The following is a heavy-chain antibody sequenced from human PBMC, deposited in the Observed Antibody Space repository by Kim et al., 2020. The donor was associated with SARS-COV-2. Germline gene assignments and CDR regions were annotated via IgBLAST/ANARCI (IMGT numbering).Heavy chain of an antibody. Sequence: ASVKVSCKASGYTFTSYGISWVRQAPGQGLEWMGWISAYNGNTNYAQKLQGRVTMTTDTSTSTAYMELRSLRSDDTAVYYCARYRGYCSSTSCSDYYYYGMDVWGQGTTVTVSS. D-gene: IGHD2-2*01. CDR3: ARYRGYCSSTSCSDYYYYGMDV. J-gene: IGHJ6*02. CDR2: ISAYNGNT. V-gene: IGHV1-18*04. CDR1: GYTFTSYG.